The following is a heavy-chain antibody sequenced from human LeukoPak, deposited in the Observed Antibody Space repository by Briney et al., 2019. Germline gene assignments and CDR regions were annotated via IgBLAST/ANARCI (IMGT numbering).Heavy chain of an antibody. Sequence: GGSLRPSCVVSGFTFSNYAMSWVRQAPGGGLGWVSGIVNSGGSTYYADSVRGRLTISRDNSKKTVYLQMSSLRGDDTAIYYCAKDRVGYSHGMFDSWGQGTLVTVSS. D-gene: IGHD5-18*01. CDR3: AKDRVGYSHGMFDS. CDR1: GFTFSNYA. J-gene: IGHJ4*02. CDR2: IVNSGGST. V-gene: IGHV3-23*01.